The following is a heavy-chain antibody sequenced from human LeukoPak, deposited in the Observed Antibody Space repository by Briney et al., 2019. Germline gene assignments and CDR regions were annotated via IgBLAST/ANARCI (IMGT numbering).Heavy chain of an antibody. J-gene: IGHJ3*02. Sequence: ASVKVSCKASGYTFTGYYMHWVRHAPGQGLEWMGWINPNSGGTNYAQKFQGRVTMTRDTSISTAYMELSRLRSDDTAVYYCARVVVGATTPEVAFDIWGQGTMVTVSS. CDR1: GYTFTGYY. CDR3: ARVVVGATTPEVAFDI. CDR2: INPNSGGT. V-gene: IGHV1-2*02. D-gene: IGHD1-26*01.